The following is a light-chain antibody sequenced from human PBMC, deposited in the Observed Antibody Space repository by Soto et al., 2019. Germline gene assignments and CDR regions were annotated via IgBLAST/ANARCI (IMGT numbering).Light chain of an antibody. CDR1: QSVSSSY. V-gene: IGKV3-20*01. Sequence: EIVLTQSPGTLSLSPGERATLSCRASQSVSSSYLAWYQQKPGQAPSLLISGASSRATGIPDRFSGSGSGTDFTLIISSLEPEDFAVYYCHHYGTSPITFGQGTRLEIQ. CDR2: GAS. J-gene: IGKJ5*01. CDR3: HHYGTSPIT.